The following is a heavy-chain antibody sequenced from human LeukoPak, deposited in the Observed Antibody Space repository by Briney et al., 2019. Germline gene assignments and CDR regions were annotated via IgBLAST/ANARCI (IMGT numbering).Heavy chain of an antibody. Sequence: GESLRLSCAASGFTFSGYWMHWVRQAPGKGLAWVSVIGSDGSITTYADSVKGRFTICRDTAKNTLYLQMNSLRAEDTAVYYCARDGRSANFDKWGQGTLVSVSS. D-gene: IGHD1-26*01. J-gene: IGHJ4*02. CDR1: GFTFSGYW. CDR2: IGSDGSIT. CDR3: ARDGRSANFDK. V-gene: IGHV3-74*01.